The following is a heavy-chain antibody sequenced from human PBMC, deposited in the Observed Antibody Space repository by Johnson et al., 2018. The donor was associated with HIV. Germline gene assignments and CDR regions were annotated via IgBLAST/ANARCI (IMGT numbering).Heavy chain of an antibody. V-gene: IGHV3-23*01. CDR3: AKVTSEWHDAFDI. D-gene: IGHD3-3*01. Sequence: VQLLESGGGLVQHGGSLRLSCAASGFTFSSYAMSWVRQAPGKGLEWVSAISGSGGSTYYADSVKGRFTISRDNSKNTLYLQMNSLRAEDTAVYYCAKVTSEWHDAFDIWGQGTMVTVSS. CDR1: GFTFSSYA. J-gene: IGHJ3*02. CDR2: ISGSGGST.